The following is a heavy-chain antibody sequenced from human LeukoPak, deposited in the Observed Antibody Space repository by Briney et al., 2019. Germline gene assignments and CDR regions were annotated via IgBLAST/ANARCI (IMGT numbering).Heavy chain of an antibody. J-gene: IGHJ4*02. CDR3: ARDLGSYSSGWYMGFDY. CDR1: GFTFSSYS. CDR2: ISGTSNTI. D-gene: IGHD6-19*01. V-gene: IGHV3-48*01. Sequence: HTGGSLRLSCVGSGFTFSSYSMNWVRQAPGKVLEWVSYISGTSNTIYYADSVKGRFTVSRDNAKNSLYLQMNSLRAEDTAIYYCARDLGSYSSGWYMGFDYWGQGTLVTVSS.